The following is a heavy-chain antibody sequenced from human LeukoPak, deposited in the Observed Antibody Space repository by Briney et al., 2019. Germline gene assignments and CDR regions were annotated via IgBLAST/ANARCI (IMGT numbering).Heavy chain of an antibody. CDR2: FHPEDCET. D-gene: IGHD4-23*01. V-gene: IGHV1-24*01. CDR1: GYTLTELS. Sequence: ASVKLSCKVSGYTLTELSMHWVRQAPGKGLEWMGGFHPEDCETIYAQKFQGRVTMTEDTPTDTAYMGVRRLRSEETGVYYCATDRGLGDDYGGKYYYGMDVWGQGNTVTVSS. J-gene: IGHJ6*01. CDR3: ATDRGLGDDYGGKYYYGMDV.